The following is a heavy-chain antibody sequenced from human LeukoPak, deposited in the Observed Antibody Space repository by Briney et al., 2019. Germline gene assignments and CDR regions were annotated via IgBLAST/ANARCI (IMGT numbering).Heavy chain of an antibody. CDR1: GYTFTSYA. V-gene: IGHV7-4-1*02. D-gene: IGHD2-15*01. CDR3: ASEKERGVVVVAATYFDY. J-gene: IGHJ4*02. Sequence: ASVKVSCKASGYTFTSYAMNWVRQAPGQGLELMGWINTNTGNPTYAQGFTGRFVFSLDTSVSTAYLKISSLKAEDTAVYYCASEKERGVVVVAATYFDYWGQGTLVTVSS. CDR2: INTNTGNP.